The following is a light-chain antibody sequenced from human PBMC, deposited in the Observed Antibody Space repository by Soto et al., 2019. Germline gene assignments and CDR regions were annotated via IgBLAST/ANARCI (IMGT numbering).Light chain of an antibody. V-gene: IGKV3-15*01. J-gene: IGKJ1*01. CDR3: QQYNNWPRT. Sequence: EILMTQSPATLSVSPGERATLSCRASQSVSSNLAWYQQKPGQAPRLLIYGPSTRATGIPARFSGSGSGTEFTLTISRLQSEDFAVYFCQQYNNWPRTFGKGTKV. CDR2: GPS. CDR1: QSVSSN.